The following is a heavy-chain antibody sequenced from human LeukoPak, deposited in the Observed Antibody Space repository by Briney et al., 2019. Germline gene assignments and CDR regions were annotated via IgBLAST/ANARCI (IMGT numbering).Heavy chain of an antibody. J-gene: IGHJ4*02. D-gene: IGHD3-10*01. CDR3: ARSGLLWFGENPYYFDY. CDR2: INHSGST. V-gene: IGHV4-38-2*02. CDR1: GYSISSGYY. Sequence: SETLSLTCTVSGYSISSGYYWGWIRQPPGKGLEWIGEINHSGSTNYNPSLKSRVTISVDTSKNQFSLKLSSVAAADTAVYYCARSGLLWFGENPYYFDYWGQGTLVTVSS.